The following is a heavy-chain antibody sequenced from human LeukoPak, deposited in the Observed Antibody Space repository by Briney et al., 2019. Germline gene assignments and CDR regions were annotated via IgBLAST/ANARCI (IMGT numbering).Heavy chain of an antibody. CDR3: ARGKRSFYYYYMDV. CDR1: GGSFSGYY. Sequence: SETLSLTCAVYGGSFSGYYWSWIRQPPGKGLEWIGEINHSGGTKYNPSLKSRVTISVDTSKNQFSLKLSSVTAADTAVYYCARGKRSFYYYYMDVWGKGTTVTVSS. CDR2: INHSGGT. V-gene: IGHV4-34*01. J-gene: IGHJ6*03. D-gene: IGHD3-10*01.